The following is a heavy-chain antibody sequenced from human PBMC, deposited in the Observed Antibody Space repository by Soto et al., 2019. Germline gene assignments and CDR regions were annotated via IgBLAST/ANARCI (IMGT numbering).Heavy chain of an antibody. CDR3: AKDYSGYDRADYYYGMDV. Sequence: EVQLLVSGGGLVQPGGSLRLSCAASGFTFSSYAMSWVRQAPGKGLEWVSAISGSGGSTYYADSVKGRFTISRDNSKNTLYLQMNSLRAEDTAVYYCAKDYSGYDRADYYYGMDVWGQGTTVTVSS. V-gene: IGHV3-23*01. D-gene: IGHD5-12*01. CDR1: GFTFSSYA. J-gene: IGHJ6*02. CDR2: ISGSGGST.